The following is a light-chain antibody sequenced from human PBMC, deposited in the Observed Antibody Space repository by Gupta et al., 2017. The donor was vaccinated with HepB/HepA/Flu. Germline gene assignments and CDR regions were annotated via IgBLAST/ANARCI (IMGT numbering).Light chain of an antibody. CDR1: SSDVGGYNY. CDR2: DVS. J-gene: IGLJ1*01. Sequence: QSALTQSASVSGSHGQSITISCTGTSSDVGGYNYFSWYQQHPGKAPKLMIYDVSNRPSGVSNRFSGSKSGNTASLTISGLQAEDEADYYCSSYTSSSTLYVFGTGTKVTVL. V-gene: IGLV2-14*03. CDR3: SSYTSSSTLYV.